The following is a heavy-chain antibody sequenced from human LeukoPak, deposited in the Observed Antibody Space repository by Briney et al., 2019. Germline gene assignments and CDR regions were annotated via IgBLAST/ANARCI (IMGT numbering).Heavy chain of an antibody. Sequence: SEALSLTCTVSGGSISSSSYYWGWIRQPPGKGLEWIGSIYYSGSTYYNPSLKSRVTISVDTSKNQFSLKLSSVTAADTAVYYCARYCGGGSCYSGADYWGRGTLVTVSS. D-gene: IGHD2-15*01. V-gene: IGHV4-39*01. J-gene: IGHJ4*02. CDR3: ARYCGGGSCYSGADY. CDR2: IYYSGST. CDR1: GGSISSSSYY.